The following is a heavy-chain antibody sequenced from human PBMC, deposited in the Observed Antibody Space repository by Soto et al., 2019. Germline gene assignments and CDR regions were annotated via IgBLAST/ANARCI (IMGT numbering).Heavy chain of an antibody. CDR2: ISDYNGNK. CDR1: GYIFTSYG. V-gene: IGHV1-18*01. D-gene: IGHD6-19*01. Sequence: QVQLVQSGAEVKKPGASVKVSCKASGYIFTSYGISWVRQAPGQGLEWMGWISDYNGNKNYAQKLQGRVTMTTDTSTRTAYMELRSLRYDDTDVYYCARDTVIRRGSSGWSGGYWGQGTLVTVSS. CDR3: ARDTVIRRGSSGWSGGY. J-gene: IGHJ4*02.